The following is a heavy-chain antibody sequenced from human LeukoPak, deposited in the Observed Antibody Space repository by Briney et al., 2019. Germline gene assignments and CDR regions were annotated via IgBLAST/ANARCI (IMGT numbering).Heavy chain of an antibody. CDR3: ASSNLVRRHRYYYDSSGYNAHYFDY. J-gene: IGHJ4*02. D-gene: IGHD3-22*01. CDR2: INHSGST. V-gene: IGHV4-34*01. Sequence: PSETLSLTCAVYGGSFSGYYWSWIRQPPGKGLEWIGEINHSGSTNYNPSLKSRVTISVDTSKNQFSLKLSSVTAADTAVYYCASSNLVRRHRYYYDSSGYNAHYFDYWGQGTLVTVSS. CDR1: GGSFSGYY.